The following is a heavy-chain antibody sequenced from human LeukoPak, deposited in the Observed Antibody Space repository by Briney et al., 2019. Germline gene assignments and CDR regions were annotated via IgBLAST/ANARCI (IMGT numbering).Heavy chain of an antibody. J-gene: IGHJ6*02. CDR2: INPNSGGT. Sequence: GASVKVSCKASGYTFTGYYMHWVRQAPGQGLEWMGWINPNSGGTNYAQKFQGRVTMTRDTSISTAYMELSSLRSEDTAVYYCARGKSRLASVYYYGMDVWGQGTTVTVSS. CDR1: GYTFTGYY. CDR3: ARGKSRLASVYYYGMDV. V-gene: IGHV1-2*02. D-gene: IGHD3-9*01.